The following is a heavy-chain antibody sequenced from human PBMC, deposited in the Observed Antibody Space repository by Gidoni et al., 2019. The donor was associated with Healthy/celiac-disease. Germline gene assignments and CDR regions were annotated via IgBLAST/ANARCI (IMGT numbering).Heavy chain of an antibody. Sequence: EVQLLESGGGLVQPGGSLRLSCEASGFTFGSYAMSWVRQDTGKGLGWVAAISGSGGSTYYADSVKGRFTISRDNSKNTLYLQMNSLRAEDTAVYYCANGDGYYDSSGHAFDIWGQGTMVTVSS. V-gene: IGHV3-23*01. CDR3: ANGDGYYDSSGHAFDI. CDR1: GFTFGSYA. J-gene: IGHJ3*02. D-gene: IGHD3-22*01. CDR2: ISGSGGST.